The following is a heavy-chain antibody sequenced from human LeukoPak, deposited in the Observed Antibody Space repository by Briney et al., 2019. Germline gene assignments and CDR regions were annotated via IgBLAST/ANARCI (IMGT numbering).Heavy chain of an antibody. D-gene: IGHD6-19*01. Sequence: PGRSLRLSCAASGFTFSGSAMHWVRQASGKGLEWVGRIRSKANSYATAYAASVKGRLTISRDDSKNTAYLQMNSLKTEDTAVYYCTRHRQSSGWNPFDYRGQGTLVTVSS. CDR2: IRSKANSYAT. J-gene: IGHJ4*02. CDR3: TRHRQSSGWNPFDY. CDR1: GFTFSGSA. V-gene: IGHV3-73*01.